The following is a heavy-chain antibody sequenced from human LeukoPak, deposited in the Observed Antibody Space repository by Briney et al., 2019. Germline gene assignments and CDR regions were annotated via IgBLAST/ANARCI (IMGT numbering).Heavy chain of an antibody. V-gene: IGHV4-59*01. Sequence: SETLSLTCTASGGSISSYYWSWIRQPPGKGLEWIGYIYYSGSINYNPSLKSRVTISVDTSKNQFSLKLSSVTAADTAVYYCARGTGYSSSWYVYWGQGTLVTVSS. CDR2: IYYSGSI. CDR1: GGSISSYY. CDR3: ARGTGYSSSWYVY. D-gene: IGHD6-13*01. J-gene: IGHJ4*02.